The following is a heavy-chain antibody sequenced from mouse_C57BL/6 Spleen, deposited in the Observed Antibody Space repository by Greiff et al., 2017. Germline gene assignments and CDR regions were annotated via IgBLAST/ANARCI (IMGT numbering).Heavy chain of an antibody. J-gene: IGHJ4*01. V-gene: IGHV6-3*01. CDR3: TGGSSYEAVYYYAMDY. Sequence: EVKLVESGGGLVQPGGSMKLSCVASGFTFSNYWMNWVRQSPEKGLEWVAQIRLKSDNYATHYAESVKGRFTISRDDSKSSVYLQMNNLRAEDTGIYYCTGGSSYEAVYYYAMDYWGQETSVTVSS. CDR1: GFTFSNYW. CDR2: IRLKSDNYAT. D-gene: IGHD1-1*01.